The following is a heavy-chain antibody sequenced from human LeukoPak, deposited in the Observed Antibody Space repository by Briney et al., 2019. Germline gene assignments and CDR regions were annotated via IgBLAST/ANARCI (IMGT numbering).Heavy chain of an antibody. Sequence: SETLSLTCTVSGGSISSSSYYWGWIRQPPGKGLEWIGSIYYSGSTYYNPSLKSRVTISVDTSKNQFSLKLSSVTAADTAVYYCARGRDYYDSSGYYYGRRYYFDYWGQGTLVTVSS. CDR1: GGSISSSSYY. D-gene: IGHD3-22*01. J-gene: IGHJ4*02. V-gene: IGHV4-39*07. CDR3: ARGRDYYDSSGYYYGRRYYFDY. CDR2: IYYSGST.